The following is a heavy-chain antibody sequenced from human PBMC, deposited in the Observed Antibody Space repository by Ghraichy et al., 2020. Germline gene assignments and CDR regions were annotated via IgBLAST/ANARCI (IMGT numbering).Heavy chain of an antibody. V-gene: IGHV4-59*01. CDR1: GGSISSYY. CDR2: IYYSGST. D-gene: IGHD2-8*01. Sequence: ESLNISCTVSGGSISSYYWSWIRQPPGKGLEWIGYIYYSGSTNYNPSLKSRVTISVDTSKNQFSLKLSSVTAADTAVYYCARVSEKGMLYTTHYFDYWGQGTLVTVSS. CDR3: ARVSEKGMLYTTHYFDY. J-gene: IGHJ4*02.